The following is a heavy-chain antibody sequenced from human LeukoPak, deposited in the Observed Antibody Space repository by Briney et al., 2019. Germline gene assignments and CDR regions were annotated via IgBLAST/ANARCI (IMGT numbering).Heavy chain of an antibody. D-gene: IGHD3-22*01. J-gene: IGHJ4*02. Sequence: PGGSLRLSCAASGLTFSSYGMHWVRQAPGKGLEWVAVISYDGSNKYYADSVKGRFTISRDNSKNTLYLQMNSLRAEDTAVYYCAKDLTLYYDSPLFDYWGQGTLVTVSS. CDR2: ISYDGSNK. V-gene: IGHV3-30*18. CDR3: AKDLTLYYDSPLFDY. CDR1: GLTFSSYG.